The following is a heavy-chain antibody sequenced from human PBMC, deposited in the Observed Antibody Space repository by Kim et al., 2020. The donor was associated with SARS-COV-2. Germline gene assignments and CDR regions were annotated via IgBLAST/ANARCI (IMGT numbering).Heavy chain of an antibody. CDR3: TRDSGSYNSDWFSY. J-gene: IGHJ4*02. CDR2: IGRKVYGGTT. CDR1: GFTFGDYA. Sequence: GGSLRLSCTASGFTFGDYAMSWVRQAPGKGLEWVVLIGRKVYGGTTQYAASVKGRFTISRDDSGVIAYLQMNSLKTEDTAVYYCTRDSGSYNSDWFSYWGQGALVTVSS. D-gene: IGHD3-9*01. V-gene: IGHV3-49*04.